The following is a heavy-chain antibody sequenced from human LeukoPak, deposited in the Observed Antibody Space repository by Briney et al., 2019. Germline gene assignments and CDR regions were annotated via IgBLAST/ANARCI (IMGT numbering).Heavy chain of an antibody. J-gene: IGHJ4*02. CDR2: IKSKTDGETT. CDR1: GFTVSSKY. D-gene: IGHD3-10*01. CDR3: TTDLGTYYHGSQRLIPIDY. Sequence: PGGSLRLSCAASGFTVSSKYMSWVRQAPGKGLEWIGRIKSKTDGETTNYAEPVRGRFTISRDDSKSAVYLQMNSLKIEDTAVYYCTTDLGTYYHGSQRLIPIDYWGQGTLVTVSS. V-gene: IGHV3-15*01.